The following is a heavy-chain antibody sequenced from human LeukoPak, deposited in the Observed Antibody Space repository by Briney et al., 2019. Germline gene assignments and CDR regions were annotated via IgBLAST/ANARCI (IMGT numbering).Heavy chain of an antibody. CDR1: GYTFTSYG. D-gene: IGHD3-22*01. J-gene: IGHJ4*02. CDR2: ISAYNGNT. CDR3: ARYRERTYYYDSSGYYYFDY. Sequence: GASVKVSCKASGYTFTSYGISWVRQAPGQGLEWMGWISAYNGNTNYAQKLQGRVTMTTDTSTSTAYMELRSLRSDDTAVYYCARYRERTYYYDSSGYYYFDYWGQGTLVTVSS. V-gene: IGHV1-18*01.